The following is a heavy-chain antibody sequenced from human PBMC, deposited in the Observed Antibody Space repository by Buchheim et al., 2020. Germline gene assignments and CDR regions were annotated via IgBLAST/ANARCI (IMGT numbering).Heavy chain of an antibody. CDR1: GDSISSRDW. V-gene: IGHV4-4*02. J-gene: IGHJ4*02. CDR2: IYHGGGT. D-gene: IGHD1-14*01. Sequence: QVQLQESGPGLVKTSGTLSLTCAVSGDSISSRDWWSWVRQPPGKGLEWIGEIYHGGGTNYNPSLKGRVTISVDQSRNRFSLKLSSVTAADTAVYYCARNGPYNLDNWGQGT. CDR3: ARNGPYNLDN.